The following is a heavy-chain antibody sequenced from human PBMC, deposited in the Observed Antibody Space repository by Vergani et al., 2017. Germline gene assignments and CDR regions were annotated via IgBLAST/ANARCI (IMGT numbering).Heavy chain of an antibody. J-gene: IGHJ6*03. Sequence: QVQLVQSGAEVKKPGSSVKVSCKASGGTFSSYAISWVRQAPGQGLEWMGWISAYNGNTNYAQKLQGRVTMTTDTSTSTAYMELRSLRSDDTAVYYCARDVFDPRYYYYMDVWGKGTTVTVSS. V-gene: IGHV1-18*01. CDR2: ISAYNGNT. D-gene: IGHD3-9*01. CDR1: GGTFSSYA. CDR3: ARDVFDPRYYYYMDV.